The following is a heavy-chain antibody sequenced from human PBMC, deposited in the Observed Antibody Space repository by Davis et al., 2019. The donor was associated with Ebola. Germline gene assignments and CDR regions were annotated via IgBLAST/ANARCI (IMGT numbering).Heavy chain of an antibody. J-gene: IGHJ4*02. V-gene: IGHV4-34*01. CDR3: AREVLVPAARVRGYFDY. Sequence: PSETLSLTCAVYGGSFSGYYWSWIRQPPGKGLEWIGEINHSGSTNYNPSLKSRVTISVDTSKNQFSLKLSSVTAADTAVYYCAREVLVPAARVRGYFDYWGQGTLVTVSS. CDR1: GGSFSGYY. CDR2: INHSGST. D-gene: IGHD2-2*01.